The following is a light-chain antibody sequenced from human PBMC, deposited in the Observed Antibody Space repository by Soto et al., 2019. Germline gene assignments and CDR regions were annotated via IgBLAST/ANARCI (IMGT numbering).Light chain of an antibody. CDR3: QQYNNWPPWT. V-gene: IGKV3-15*01. Sequence: EIVMTQSPATLSVSPGERATLSCRASQSVSSNLALYQQKHGQAPRLLIYGASTRATVIPARFSGSGSGTEFTLTISSLQSEDFAVYYCQQYNNWPPWTFGQGTKVEIK. CDR2: GAS. J-gene: IGKJ1*01. CDR1: QSVSSN.